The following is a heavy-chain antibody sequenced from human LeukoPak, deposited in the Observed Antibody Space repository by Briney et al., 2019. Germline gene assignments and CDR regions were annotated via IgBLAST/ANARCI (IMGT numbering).Heavy chain of an antibody. CDR1: GSSFINYW. Sequence: GASLKISCEASGSSFINYWIGWVRQLPGKGLEWMGTIYPGDSDIRYSPSFQGQVSISADKSTSTAYVQWSSLKASDTAIYYCARLSSTSRGVPDAKDWFDPWGQGTLVTVSS. D-gene: IGHD2-2*01. CDR3: ARLSSTSRGVPDAKDWFDP. CDR2: IYPGDSDI. V-gene: IGHV5-51*01. J-gene: IGHJ5*02.